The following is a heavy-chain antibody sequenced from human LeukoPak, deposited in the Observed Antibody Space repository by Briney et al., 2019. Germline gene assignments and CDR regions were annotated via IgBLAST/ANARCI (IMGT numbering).Heavy chain of an antibody. CDR1: GFTFSSYW. J-gene: IGHJ4*02. CDR3: ARAILYTVTTVGFDY. V-gene: IGHV3-7*04. Sequence: GGSLRLSCAASGFTFSSYWMSWVRQAPGKGLEWVANIMQDGSEKYYVDSVKGRFTISRDNAKNSLYLQMNSLRAEDTAVYYCARAILYTVTTVGFDYWGQGTLVTVSS. D-gene: IGHD4-17*01. CDR2: IMQDGSEK.